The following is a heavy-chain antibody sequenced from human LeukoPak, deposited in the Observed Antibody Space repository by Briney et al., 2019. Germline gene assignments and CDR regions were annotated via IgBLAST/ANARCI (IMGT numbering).Heavy chain of an antibody. CDR3: ARDDRWLQFNN. V-gene: IGHV3-23*01. Sequence: PGGSLRLSCAASGFTFSNYGMNWVRQAPGKGLEWASGITGSADITYYADSVKGRFTISRDNSKNTLYLQINSLRAEDTAVYFCARDDRWLQFNNWGQGTLVTVSS. CDR2: ITGSADIT. D-gene: IGHD5-24*01. CDR1: GFTFSNYG. J-gene: IGHJ4*02.